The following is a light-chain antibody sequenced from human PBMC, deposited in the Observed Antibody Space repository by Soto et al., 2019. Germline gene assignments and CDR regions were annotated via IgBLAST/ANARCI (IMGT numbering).Light chain of an antibody. CDR3: AAWDDILNGQV. V-gene: IGLV1-40*01. CDR2: GNR. CDR1: TSNLGAGYD. J-gene: IGLJ1*01. Sequence: QSVLTQPPSVSGAPGQRVTLSCTGNTSNLGAGYDVHWYQQLPGAAPKLVIFGNRNRPSGVPERFSGSKSGTSASLAISGLRSEDEADYYCAAWDDILNGQVFGPGTKVTVL.